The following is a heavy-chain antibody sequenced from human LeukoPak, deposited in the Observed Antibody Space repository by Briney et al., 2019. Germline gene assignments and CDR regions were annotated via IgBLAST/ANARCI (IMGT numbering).Heavy chain of an antibody. Sequence: KPSETLSLTCAVYGGSFSGYYWRLVRQPPGKGLEWIGEINHSGSTNYNPSLKNRVTISEDTSRNQSSLKLSSVTAADTAVYYCAAESSSRDYWGQGTLVTVSP. CDR3: AAESSSRDY. D-gene: IGHD6-6*01. V-gene: IGHV4-34*01. CDR2: INHSGST. J-gene: IGHJ4*02. CDR1: GGSFSGYY.